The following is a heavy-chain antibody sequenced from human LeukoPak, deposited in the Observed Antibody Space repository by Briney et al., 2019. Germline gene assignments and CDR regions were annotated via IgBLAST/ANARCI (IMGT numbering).Heavy chain of an antibody. D-gene: IGHD2-2*01. CDR1: GFTFSSYS. CDR3: ARATPARGPLDY. J-gene: IGHJ4*02. Sequence: GGSLRLSCAASGFTFSSYSMNWVRQAPGKGLEWDSYISSSSSTIYYADSVKGRFTISRDNSKNTLYLQMNSLRAEDTAVYYCARATPARGPLDYWGQGTLVTVSS. V-gene: IGHV3-48*01. CDR2: ISSSSSTI.